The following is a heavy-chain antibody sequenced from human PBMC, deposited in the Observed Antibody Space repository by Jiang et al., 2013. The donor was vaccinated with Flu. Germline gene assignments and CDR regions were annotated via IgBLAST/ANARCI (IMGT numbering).Heavy chain of an antibody. D-gene: IGHD2-2*01. J-gene: IGHJ6*02. Sequence: VQLVESGGGVVQPGRSLRLSCAASGFTFSDYAMHWVRQAPGKGLEWVAVTSHNENKKHYADSVKGRFTISRDNSNNTLYLEMNSLRVEDTAVYYCAKVDCSNTNCHGGDFHYYGMDVWGLGTTVTVSS. CDR2: TSHNENKK. CDR1: GFTFSDYA. CDR3: AKVDCSNTNCHGGDFHYYGMDV. V-gene: IGHV3-30*18.